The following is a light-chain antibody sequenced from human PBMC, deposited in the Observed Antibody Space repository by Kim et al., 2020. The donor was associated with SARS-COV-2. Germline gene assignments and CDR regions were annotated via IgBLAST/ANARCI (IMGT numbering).Light chain of an antibody. Sequence: RVTFSCSGSSSNIGRNTLNWYQQLPGTAPQLLIYSNNQRPSVVPDRFSGSKSGTSASLAISGLQSEDEADYYCAAWDDSLNGPVFGGGTQLTVL. J-gene: IGLJ2*01. CDR3: AAWDDSLNGPV. V-gene: IGLV1-44*01. CDR2: SNN. CDR1: SSNIGRNT.